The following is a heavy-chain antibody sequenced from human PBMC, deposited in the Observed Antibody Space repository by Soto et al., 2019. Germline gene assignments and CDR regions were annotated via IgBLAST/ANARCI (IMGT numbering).Heavy chain of an antibody. CDR3: ARRGLALMDV. CDR1: GYSFTSYA. J-gene: IGHJ6*02. D-gene: IGHD3-10*01. CDR2: INAGNGNT. V-gene: IGHV1-3*01. Sequence: QVQLVQSGAEVKKPGASVKVSCKASGYSFTSYAMHWVRQAPGQRLEWMGWINAGNGNTKYSPKFQGRVTITRDTPPSTAYRELSSLRSEDTVVYYGARRGLALMDVWGQGTTVTVS.